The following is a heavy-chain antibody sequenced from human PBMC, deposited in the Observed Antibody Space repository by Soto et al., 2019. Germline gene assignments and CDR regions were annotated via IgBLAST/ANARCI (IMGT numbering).Heavy chain of an antibody. CDR2: IFHSGET. Sequence: QVQLQESGPGLVKPSETLSLTCTVSGASISSGDYYWSWIRQSPGQGLQWNGYIFHSGETYYTPSLESRLSISIDASKNQFSLNLNSVTAADTAVYFCARSHDVLGAFDVWGPGTVVTVSS. CDR3: ARSHDVLGAFDV. V-gene: IGHV4-30-4*08. CDR1: GASISSGDYY. J-gene: IGHJ3*01. D-gene: IGHD3-16*01.